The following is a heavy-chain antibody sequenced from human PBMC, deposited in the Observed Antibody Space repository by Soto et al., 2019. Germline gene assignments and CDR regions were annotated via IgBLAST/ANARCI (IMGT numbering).Heavy chain of an antibody. V-gene: IGHV1-69*05. CDR3: ARTLNYYGSGTVPYY. Sequence: ASVKVSCKDSGGTLGSYAISWVRQATGQGLEWMGGIIPIFGTANYAQKLQGRVTMTTDTSTSTAYMELRSLRSDDTAVYYCARTLNYYGSGTVPYYWGQGTLVSVSS. CDR2: IIPIFGTA. J-gene: IGHJ4*02. D-gene: IGHD3-10*01. CDR1: GGTLGSYA.